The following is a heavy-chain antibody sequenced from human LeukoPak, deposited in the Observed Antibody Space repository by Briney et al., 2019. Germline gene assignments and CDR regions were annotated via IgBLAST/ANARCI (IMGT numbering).Heavy chain of an antibody. CDR2: IYYSGST. V-gene: IGHV4-39*01. J-gene: IGHJ4*02. CDR3: ARMYSSIWYGVYYFDY. D-gene: IGHD6-13*01. Sequence: SETLSLTCTVSGGSISSSSYYWGWIRQPPGKGLEWIGSIYYSGSTYYNPSLKSRVTISVDTSKNQFSLKLSSVTAADTAVYYCARMYSSIWYGVYYFDYWGQGNLVTVSS. CDR1: GGSISSSSYY.